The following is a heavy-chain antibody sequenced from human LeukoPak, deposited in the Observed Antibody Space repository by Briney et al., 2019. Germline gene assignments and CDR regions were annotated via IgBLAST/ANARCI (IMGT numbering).Heavy chain of an antibody. CDR3: ARDSYYGSGSYPDY. Sequence: ASVKVSYKASGGTFNSFALSWVRQAPGQGLEWMGGIIPIYPTTEYAQKFQGRVTISADESRGTVSIELSNLRSDDTAVYYCARDSYYGSGSYPDYWGQGTLVTVSS. CDR1: GGTFNSFA. CDR2: IIPIYPTT. V-gene: IGHV1-69*13. D-gene: IGHD3-10*01. J-gene: IGHJ4*02.